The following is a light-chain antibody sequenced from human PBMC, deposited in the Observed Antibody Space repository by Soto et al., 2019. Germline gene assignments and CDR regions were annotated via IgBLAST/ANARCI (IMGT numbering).Light chain of an antibody. J-gene: IGKJ2*01. CDR3: QQYNNWTEYT. CDR2: GAS. Sequence: EMVMTQSPATLSVSPGDGVTLSCRASQNVGYSLAWYQQKPGQPPRVLIYGASTRITGVPARFSGSGSGTDFTLTITNLQSEDFAVYYCQQYNNWTEYTFGQGTKLEI. V-gene: IGKV3-15*01. CDR1: QNVGYS.